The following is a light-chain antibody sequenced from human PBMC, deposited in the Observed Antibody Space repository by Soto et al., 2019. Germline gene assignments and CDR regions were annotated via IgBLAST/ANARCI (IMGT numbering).Light chain of an antibody. V-gene: IGLV2-8*01. J-gene: IGLJ1*01. CDR1: SSDVGVYNY. Sequence: QSVLTQPPSASGSPGQSVTISCTGTSSDVGVYNYVSWYQQHPGKAPKLIIYEVYKRPSGVPDRFSGSKSGNTAALTASGLQAEDEADYYCSSYVGTNSYVFGTGTKVTVL. CDR2: EVY. CDR3: SSYVGTNSYV.